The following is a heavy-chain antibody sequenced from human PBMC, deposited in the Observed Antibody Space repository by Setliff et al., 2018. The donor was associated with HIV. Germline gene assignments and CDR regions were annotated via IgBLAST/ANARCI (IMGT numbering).Heavy chain of an antibody. J-gene: IGHJ5*02. CDR3: ARKATITEGDWFDP. CDR2: IYYSGST. D-gene: IGHD5-12*01. CDR1: GGSITSHY. Sequence: SETLSLTCTVSGGSITSHYWGWIRQPPGKGLEWIGYIYYSGSTSYKRSLKSRVTISVDTSKNQFSLKLSSVTAADTAAYYCARKATITEGDWFDPWGQGALVTVSS. V-gene: IGHV4-59*11.